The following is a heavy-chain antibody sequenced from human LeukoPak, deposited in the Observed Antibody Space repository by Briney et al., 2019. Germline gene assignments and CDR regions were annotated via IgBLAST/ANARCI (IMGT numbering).Heavy chain of an antibody. J-gene: IGHJ4*02. CDR1: GFTFSRHW. CDR3: AREEDTTYYYDSSGYPDY. Sequence: GGSLRLSCAASGFTFSRHWMHWVRQAPGKGLVWVSRINSDGSSTSYADSVKGRFTIFRDNAKNTLYLQMSSLGAEDTAVYYCAREEDTTYYYDSSGYPDYWGQGTLVTVSS. D-gene: IGHD3-22*01. CDR2: INSDGSST. V-gene: IGHV3-74*01.